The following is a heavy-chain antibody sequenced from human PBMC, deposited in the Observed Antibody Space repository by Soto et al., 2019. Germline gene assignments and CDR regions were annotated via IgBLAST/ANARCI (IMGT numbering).Heavy chain of an antibody. Sequence: ASVKVSCKASGYTFTGYYMHWVRQAPGQGLEWMGWINPNSGGTNYAQKFQGRVTMTRDTSISTAYMELSRLRSDDTAMYYCARPRLSGYVVDYWGQGTLVTVSS. CDR3: ARPRLSGYVVDY. V-gene: IGHV1-2*02. CDR1: GYTFTGYY. D-gene: IGHD3-22*01. J-gene: IGHJ4*02. CDR2: INPNSGGT.